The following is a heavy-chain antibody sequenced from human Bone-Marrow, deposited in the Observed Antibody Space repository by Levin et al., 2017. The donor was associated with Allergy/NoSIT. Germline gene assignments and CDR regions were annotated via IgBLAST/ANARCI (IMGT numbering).Heavy chain of an antibody. V-gene: IGHV4-59*01. J-gene: IGHJ4*02. CDR3: ARAPGKSNRFDF. D-gene: IGHD3-10*01. Sequence: SETLSLTCTVSGGSINNYYWSWIRRPPGKGLEWIGYIYSSGSTNYNPSLKSRVTISVDTSKSQFSLNLNSRTAADTAIYYCARAPGKSNRFDFWGQGTLVTVSA. CDR1: GGSINNYY. CDR2: IYSSGST.